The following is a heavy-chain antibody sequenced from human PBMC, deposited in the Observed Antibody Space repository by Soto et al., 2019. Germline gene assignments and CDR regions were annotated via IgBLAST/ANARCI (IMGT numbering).Heavy chain of an antibody. Sequence: QVLLVQSGAEMKQPGSSVSVSCKASGDSFTNYAFTWVRQSPGQGPEWLGGIILALGTPHYSQRFQGRLTIPADESSSTVYRELGSLRLDDTAVYYCGRYCTNTKCRGGYYLDLWGQGTLLTVSS. V-gene: IGHV1-69*01. CDR3: GRYCTNTKCRGGYYLDL. D-gene: IGHD2-8*01. CDR1: GDSFTNYA. CDR2: IILALGTP. J-gene: IGHJ5*02.